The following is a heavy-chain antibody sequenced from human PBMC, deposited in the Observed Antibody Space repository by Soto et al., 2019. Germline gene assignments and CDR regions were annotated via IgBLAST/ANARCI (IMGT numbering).Heavy chain of an antibody. J-gene: IGHJ3*02. V-gene: IGHV4-30-4*01. Sequence: QVQLQESGPGLVKPSQTLSLTCTVSGDSINSDDYYWSWIRQPPGKGLEWIGYIYYSGSTYYKPSLKSRVTISVDTSKNQFSLNLTSVTATDRAVYYCATETDAFDIWGQGTMVTVSS. CDR1: GDSINSDDYY. CDR3: ATETDAFDI. CDR2: IYYSGST.